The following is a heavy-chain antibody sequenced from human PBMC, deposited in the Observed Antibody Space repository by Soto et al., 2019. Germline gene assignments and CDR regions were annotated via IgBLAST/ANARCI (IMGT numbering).Heavy chain of an antibody. CDR1: GGSLSDYY. V-gene: IGHV4-34*01. CDR3: ARGRDEYKLGNV. Sequence: PSETLSLTWAVSGGSLSDYYWPWIRQSPGKGLEWIGEIHPSGSTYYNPSLRSRVTISVDTSKNQFSLKLTSLTAADTAIYYCARGRDEYKLGNVWGHGTTVTVSS. D-gene: IGHD1-1*01. CDR2: IHPSGST. J-gene: IGHJ6*02.